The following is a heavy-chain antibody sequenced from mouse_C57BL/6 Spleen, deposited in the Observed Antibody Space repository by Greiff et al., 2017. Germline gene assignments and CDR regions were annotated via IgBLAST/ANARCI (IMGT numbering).Heavy chain of an antibody. D-gene: IGHD3-2*01. V-gene: IGHV1-82*01. CDR1: GYAFSSSW. CDR3: AKTARATYYLDD. Sequence: VQLQESGPELVKPGASVKISCKASGYAFSSSWMNWVKQRPGKGLEWIGRIYPGDGDTNYNGKFKGKATLTADKSSSTAYMQLSSLTSEDSAVYVGAKTARATYYLDDWGQGTTPTVSS. CDR2: IYPGDGDT. J-gene: IGHJ2*01.